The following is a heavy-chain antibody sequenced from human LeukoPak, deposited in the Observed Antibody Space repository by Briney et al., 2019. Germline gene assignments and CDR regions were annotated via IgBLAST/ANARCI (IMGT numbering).Heavy chain of an antibody. CDR1: GFTFSSYA. Sequence: GGSLRLACAAAGFTFSSYAMSWVRQAPGKGLEWVSAISGSGGSTYYADSVKGRFTISRDNSKNTLYLQMNSLRAEDTAVYYCAKEEDAVVTALVNYWGQGTLVTVSS. CDR3: AKEEDAVVTALVNY. D-gene: IGHD2-21*02. CDR2: ISGSGGST. J-gene: IGHJ4*02. V-gene: IGHV3-23*01.